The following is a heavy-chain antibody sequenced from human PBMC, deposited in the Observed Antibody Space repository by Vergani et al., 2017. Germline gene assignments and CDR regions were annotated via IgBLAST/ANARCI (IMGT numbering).Heavy chain of an antibody. V-gene: IGHV1-8*01. J-gene: IGHJ4*02. D-gene: IGHD6-6*01. Sequence: QVQLVQSGAELRKPGASVKVSCKASGYTFIHYDISWVRQASGQGLEWMGWMSPNSGNTGYAQKFQGRITMTRDTSISTALMELSSLTSDDTAVYYCVGGSSSTFDFWGQGTLVTVSS. CDR3: VGGSSSTFDF. CDR2: MSPNSGNT. CDR1: GYTFIHYD.